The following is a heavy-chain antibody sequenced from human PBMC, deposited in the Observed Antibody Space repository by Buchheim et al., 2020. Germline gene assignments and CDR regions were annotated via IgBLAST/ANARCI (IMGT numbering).Heavy chain of an antibody. D-gene: IGHD3-3*01. Sequence: QVQLVESGGGVVQPGRSLRLSCAASGFTFSSYGMHWVRQAPGKGLEWVAVISYDGSNKYYADSVKGRFTISRDNSKNTLYLQMNSLRAEDTAVYYCAKDLYDFWSGSKKYGMDVWGQGTT. CDR3: AKDLYDFWSGSKKYGMDV. V-gene: IGHV3-30*18. J-gene: IGHJ6*02. CDR2: ISYDGSNK. CDR1: GFTFSSYG.